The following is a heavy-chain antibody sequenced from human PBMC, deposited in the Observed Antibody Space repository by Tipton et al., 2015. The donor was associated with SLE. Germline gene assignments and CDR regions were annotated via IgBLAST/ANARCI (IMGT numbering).Heavy chain of an antibody. D-gene: IGHD4-17*01. V-gene: IGHV4-59*11. J-gene: IGHJ4*02. CDR2: ISYSGST. Sequence: TLSLTCTVSGGSISSHSWSWIRQPPGKGLEWIGYISYSGSTKYNPSLKSRVTISVDTSKNQLSLKLSSVTAADTAVYYCARVGYGDYGGIDYWGQGTLVTVSS. CDR3: ARVGYGDYGGIDY. CDR1: GGSISSHS.